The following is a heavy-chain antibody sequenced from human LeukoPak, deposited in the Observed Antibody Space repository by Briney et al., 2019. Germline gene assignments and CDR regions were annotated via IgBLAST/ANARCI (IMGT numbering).Heavy chain of an antibody. D-gene: IGHD2-2*01. CDR1: GFTFSSYW. J-gene: IGHJ6*02. CDR3: ATAKKYCSSTSCYGWAYDYYYGMDV. CDR2: ISGSGGST. Sequence: GGSLRLSCAASGFTFSSYWMHWVRHAPGKGLEWVSAISGSGGSTYYADSVKGRFTISRDNSKNTLYLQMNSLRAEDTAVYYCATAKKYCSSTSCYGWAYDYYYGMDVWGQGTTVTVSS. V-gene: IGHV3-23*01.